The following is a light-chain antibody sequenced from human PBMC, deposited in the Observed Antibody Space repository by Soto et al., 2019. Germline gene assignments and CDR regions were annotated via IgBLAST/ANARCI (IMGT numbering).Light chain of an antibody. CDR1: SSDIGLYNY. V-gene: IGLV2-14*01. CDR3: RSFTGSSTLV. Sequence: QSVLTQPASVSGSPGQSITISCTGTSSDIGLYNYVSWYQQHPGKAPKLIIFEVSNRPSGVSNRFSGSKSGNTASLTISGLQAEDDADYYCRSFTGSSTLVFGSGTKLTVL. J-gene: IGLJ1*01. CDR2: EVS.